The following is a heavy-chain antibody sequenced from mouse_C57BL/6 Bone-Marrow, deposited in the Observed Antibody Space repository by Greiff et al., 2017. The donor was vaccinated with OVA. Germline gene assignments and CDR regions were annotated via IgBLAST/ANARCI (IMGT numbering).Heavy chain of an antibody. V-gene: IGHV7-3*01. CDR3: AASYYSNYGFYFDY. CDR2: IRNKANGYTT. Sequence: EVKLMESGGGLVQPGGSLSLSCAASGFTFTDYYMSWVRQPPGKALEWLGFIRNKANGYTTEYSASVKGRFTISRDNSQSILYLQMNALRAEDSATYYCAASYYSNYGFYFDYWGQGTTLTVSS. J-gene: IGHJ2*01. CDR1: GFTFTDYY. D-gene: IGHD2-5*01.